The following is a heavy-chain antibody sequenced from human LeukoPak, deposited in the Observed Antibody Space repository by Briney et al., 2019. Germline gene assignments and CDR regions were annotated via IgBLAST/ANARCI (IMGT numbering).Heavy chain of an antibody. Sequence: GGSLRVSCAASGFTFSSYWMSWVRQAPGKGLGWVANIKQDGREKYYVDAVKGGFTISRANTKNSLYLQMNSLRPEDTAVYYCARGGQLVVVLPLAFDIWGQGTMVTVSS. CDR2: IKQDGREK. D-gene: IGHD3-22*01. J-gene: IGHJ3*02. CDR1: GFTFSSYW. CDR3: ARGGQLVVVLPLAFDI. V-gene: IGHV3-7*01.